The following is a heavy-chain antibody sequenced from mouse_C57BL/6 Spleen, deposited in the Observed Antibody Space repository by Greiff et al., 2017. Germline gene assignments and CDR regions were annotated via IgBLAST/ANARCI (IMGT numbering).Heavy chain of an antibody. Sequence: EVQLVESEGGLVQPGSSMKLSCTASGFTFSDYYMAWVRQVPEKGLEWVANINYDGSSTYYLDSLKSRFIISRDNAKNILYLQMSSLKSEDTATYYCAREVVGRGFDYWGQGTTLTVSS. CDR2: INYDGSST. CDR1: GFTFSDYY. D-gene: IGHD1-1*02. CDR3: AREVVGRGFDY. J-gene: IGHJ2*01. V-gene: IGHV5-16*01.